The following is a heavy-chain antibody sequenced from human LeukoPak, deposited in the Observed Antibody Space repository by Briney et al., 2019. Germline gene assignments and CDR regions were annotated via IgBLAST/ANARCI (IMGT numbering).Heavy chain of an antibody. J-gene: IGHJ4*02. CDR1: GLTFSSYW. Sequence: GGSLRLSCAASGLTFSSYWMSWVRQAPGKGLEWVANIKEDGSEKHYVDSVKGQFTISRDNAKNSLYLQMNSLRAEDTAVYYCARDYMVTFDYWGQGTLVTVSS. V-gene: IGHV3-7*05. CDR3: ARDYMVTFDY. D-gene: IGHD5-18*01. CDR2: IKEDGSEK.